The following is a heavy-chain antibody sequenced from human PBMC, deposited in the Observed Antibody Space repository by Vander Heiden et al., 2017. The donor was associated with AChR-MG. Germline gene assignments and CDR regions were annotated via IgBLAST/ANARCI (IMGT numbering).Heavy chain of an antibody. V-gene: IGHV3-23*01. D-gene: IGHD3-22*01. J-gene: IGHJ4*02. CDR1: GFTFSSYA. Sequence: EVQPLEAGGVLVQPGGSLRLSCAAAGFTFSSYAISWVRQAPGKELEWVSAISGSGGSTYYTDSVKGRFTISRDNSKNTLYLQMNSLRAEDTAVYYCAKDWVYYYDNSGYYRRFDHWGQGTLVTVSS. CDR3: AKDWVYYYDNSGYYRRFDH. CDR2: ISGSGGST.